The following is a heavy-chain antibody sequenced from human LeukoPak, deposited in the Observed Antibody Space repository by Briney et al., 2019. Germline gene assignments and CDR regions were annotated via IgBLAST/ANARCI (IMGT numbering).Heavy chain of an antibody. CDR3: AREHYFYYMDG. J-gene: IGHJ6*03. CDR2: IYSDSNT. Sequence: PGGSLRLSCAASGFSVSSNYLTWVRQAPGKGLECVSVIYSDSNTYYADSVKGRFTISRDNSKNTLYLQMSSLRAEDTAVYYCAREHYFYYMDGWGKGTTVTVSS. CDR1: GFSVSSNY. V-gene: IGHV3-66*01.